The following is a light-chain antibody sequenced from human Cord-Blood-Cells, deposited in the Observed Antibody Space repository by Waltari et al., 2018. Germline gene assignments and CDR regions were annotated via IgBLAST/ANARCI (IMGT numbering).Light chain of an antibody. V-gene: IGLV3-25*03. CDR3: QSADSSGTYV. J-gene: IGLJ1*01. CDR2: KDS. CDR1: AVPTQY. Sequence: SYELTQPPSVSVSPGPTARVPCSGDAVPTQYAYWYQQKPGQAPVLVIYKDSERPSGIPERFSGSSSGTTVTLTISGVQAEDEADYYCQSADSSGTYVFGTGTKVTVL.